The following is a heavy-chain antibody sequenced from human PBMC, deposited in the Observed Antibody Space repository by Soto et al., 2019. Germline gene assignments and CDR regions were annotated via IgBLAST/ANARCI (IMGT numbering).Heavy chain of an antibody. D-gene: IGHD2-2*01. V-gene: IGHV1-18*01. J-gene: IGHJ3*02. CDR2: ISAYNGNT. Sequence: ASVKVSCKASGYNFTSYGISWVRQAPGQGLERMGWISAYNGNTNYAQKLQGRVTMTTDTSTSTAYMELRSLRSDDTAVYFFAFYSRQLLLDVFDISGQGTLVTVSS. CDR1: GYNFTSYG. CDR3: AFYSRQLLLDVFDI.